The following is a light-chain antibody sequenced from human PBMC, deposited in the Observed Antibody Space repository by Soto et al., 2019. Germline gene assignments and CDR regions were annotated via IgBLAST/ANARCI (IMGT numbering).Light chain of an antibody. J-gene: IGLJ1*01. CDR2: ANH. V-gene: IGLV1-40*01. CDR3: QSYDSGLSGYV. Sequence: QSVLTQPPSVSGAPGQRVTISCTGTSANVGAADDVHWYQQLPGTAPKLLIYANHNRPSGVPDRFSGSKSGTSASLAITGLQADDEAEYYCQSYDSGLSGYVFGTGTKPTVL. CDR1: SANVGAADD.